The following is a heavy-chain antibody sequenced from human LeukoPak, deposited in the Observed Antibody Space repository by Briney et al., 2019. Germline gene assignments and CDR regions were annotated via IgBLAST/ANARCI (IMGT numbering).Heavy chain of an antibody. V-gene: IGHV1-8*01. Sequence: ASVKVSCKASGYTFTSYDINWVRQATGQGLEWMGWMNPNSGNTGYAQKFQGRVTMTRNTSISTAYIELSSLRSEDTAVYYCARGLRRITMIVVVSYYFDYWGQGTLVTVSS. CDR3: ARGLRRITMIVVVSYYFDY. J-gene: IGHJ4*02. CDR1: GYTFTSYD. CDR2: MNPNSGNT. D-gene: IGHD3-22*01.